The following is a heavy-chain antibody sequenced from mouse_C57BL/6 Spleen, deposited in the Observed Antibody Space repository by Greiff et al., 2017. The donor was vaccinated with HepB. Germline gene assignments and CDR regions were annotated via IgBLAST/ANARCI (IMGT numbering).Heavy chain of an antibody. Sequence: EVQLQQSGPELVKPGDSVKISCKASGYSFTGYFMNWVMQSHGKSLEWIGRINPYNGDTFYNQKFKGKATLTVDKSSSTAHMELRSLTSEYSAVYYCARYYYGSSWGGAMDYWGQGTSVTVSS. CDR2: INPYNGDT. V-gene: IGHV1-20*01. CDR1: GYSFTGYF. CDR3: ARYYYGSSWGGAMDY. J-gene: IGHJ4*01. D-gene: IGHD1-1*01.